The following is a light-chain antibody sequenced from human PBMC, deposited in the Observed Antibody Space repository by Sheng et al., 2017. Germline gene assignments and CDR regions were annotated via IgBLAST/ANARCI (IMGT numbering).Light chain of an antibody. J-gene: IGKJ1*01. CDR3: EQYGRSPWT. CDR1: QSVSSDF. V-gene: IGKV3-20*01. CDR2: GAS. Sequence: EIVLMQSPDTLSLSPGDSATLSCRANQSVSSDFLAWYQQKPGQAPRLLIYGASTRATGTTDRFSGSGTGTDFTLTISGLEPEDFAVYYCEQYGRSPWTFGQGTKVDIK.